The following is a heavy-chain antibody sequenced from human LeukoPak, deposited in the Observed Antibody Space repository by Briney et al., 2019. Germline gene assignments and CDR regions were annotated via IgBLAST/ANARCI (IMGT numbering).Heavy chain of an antibody. CDR1: RFTFSSYA. V-gene: IGHV3-30*04. CDR3: ARDHYYGSGSYYRGSWFDP. CDR2: ISYDGSNK. Sequence: GGSLRLSCAASRFTFSSYAMHWVRQAPGKGLEWVAVISYDGSNKYYADSVKGRFTISRDNSKNTLYLQMNSLRAEDTAVYYCARDHYYGSGSYYRGSWFDPWGQGTLVTVSS. D-gene: IGHD3-10*01. J-gene: IGHJ5*02.